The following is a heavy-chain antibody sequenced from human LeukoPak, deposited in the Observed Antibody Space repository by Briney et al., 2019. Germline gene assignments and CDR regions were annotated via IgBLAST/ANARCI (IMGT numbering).Heavy chain of an antibody. Sequence: ASVKVSCKASGNTFIGYWIHWVRQAPGQGLEWMGAINPRGDATIGAQKFQGRVTTTRDTSTSAVYIELSSLRSEDTAVYYCAREGQQLKHFDYWGQGTLVTVSS. V-gene: IGHV1-46*01. CDR1: GNTFIGYW. J-gene: IGHJ4*02. D-gene: IGHD1-1*01. CDR3: AREGQQLKHFDY. CDR2: INPRGDAT.